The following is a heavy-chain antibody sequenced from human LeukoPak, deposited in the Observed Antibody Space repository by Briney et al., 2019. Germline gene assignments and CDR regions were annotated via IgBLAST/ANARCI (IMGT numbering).Heavy chain of an antibody. D-gene: IGHD1-7*01. CDR1: GFTFSSYG. J-gene: IGHJ6*02. CDR2: IRYDGSNK. CDR3: ARDRGELTYFYYGMVV. Sequence: GGSLRLSCAASGFTFSSYGMHWVRQAPGKGLEWVAFIRYDGSNKYYADSVKGRFTISRDNAKNSLYLQMNSLRAEDTAVYHCARDRGELTYFYYGMVVWGQGTTVTVSS. V-gene: IGHV3-30*02.